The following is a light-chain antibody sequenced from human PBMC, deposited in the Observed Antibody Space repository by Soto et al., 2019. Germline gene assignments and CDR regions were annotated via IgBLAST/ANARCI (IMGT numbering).Light chain of an antibody. CDR3: QQLRSYPST. Sequence: IPLTPSPSSPVALVGDRGTVTWRASQDIRNYLAWYQQKPGKAPKLLICDASTLYSGVPSRFSGSGSGTDFTLTISGLQPEDFAAYYCQQLRSYPSTFGGGTKVDIK. CDR1: QDIRNY. J-gene: IGKJ4*01. V-gene: IGKV1-9*01. CDR2: DAS.